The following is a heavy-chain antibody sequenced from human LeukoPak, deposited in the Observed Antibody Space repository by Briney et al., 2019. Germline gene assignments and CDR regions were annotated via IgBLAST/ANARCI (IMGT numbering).Heavy chain of an antibody. D-gene: IGHD3-22*01. CDR1: GGSFSDYY. CDR3: ATGLLGYYDSSGYVDY. CDR2: INHSGST. J-gene: IGHJ4*02. Sequence: SSETLSLTCAGYGGSFSDYYWTWIRQPPGKGLEWIGEINHSGSTNYNPSLKSRVTISVDTSKNRFSLKLSSVTAADTAVYYCATGLLGYYDSSGYVDYWAQGTLVTVSS. V-gene: IGHV4-34*01.